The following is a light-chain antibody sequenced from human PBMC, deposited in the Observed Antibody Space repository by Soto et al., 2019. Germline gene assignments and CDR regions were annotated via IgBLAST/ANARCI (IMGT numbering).Light chain of an antibody. CDR2: EVT. CDR1: SSDVGGYNY. CDR3: LSYSGSSSSYV. Sequence: QSVLTQPASVSGSPGQSITISCSGTSSDVGGYNYVSWYQQNPGKAPKLMIYEVTNRPSGVSSRFSGSKSGNTAYLTISGLQAEDEADYCCLSYSGSSSSYVSGTGTKVTVL. J-gene: IGLJ1*01. V-gene: IGLV2-14*01.